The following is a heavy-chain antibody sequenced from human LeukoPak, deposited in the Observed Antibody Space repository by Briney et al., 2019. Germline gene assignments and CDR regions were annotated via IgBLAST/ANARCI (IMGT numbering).Heavy chain of an antibody. Sequence: SETLSLTCAVYGGSFSGYYWSWIRQPPGKGPEWIGEINHSGSTNYNPSLKSRVTISVDTSKNQFSLKLSSVTAADTAVYYCARGITIFGVVDAFDIWGQGTMVTVSS. V-gene: IGHV4-34*01. CDR3: ARGITIFGVVDAFDI. J-gene: IGHJ3*02. D-gene: IGHD3-3*01. CDR1: GGSFSGYY. CDR2: INHSGST.